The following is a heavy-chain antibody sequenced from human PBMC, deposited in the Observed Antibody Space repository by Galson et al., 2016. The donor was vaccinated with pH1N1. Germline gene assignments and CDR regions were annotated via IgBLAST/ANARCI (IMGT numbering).Heavy chain of an antibody. CDR2: IHYSGFT. CDR3: ASLVRGSYPDPLYYFDF. CDR1: GGSLSSRNFY. V-gene: IGHV4-39*01. Sequence: ETLSLTCTVSGGSLSSRNFYGGWIRQPPGKGLEWIGNIHYSGFTHYNSSLQSRVTISVDTPENQFSLRLSSVTAADTAVYYCASLVRGSYPDPLYYFDFWGLGTLVTVSS. J-gene: IGHJ4*02. D-gene: IGHD1-26*01.